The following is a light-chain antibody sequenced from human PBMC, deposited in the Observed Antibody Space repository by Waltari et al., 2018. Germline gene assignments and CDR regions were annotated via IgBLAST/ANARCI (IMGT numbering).Light chain of an antibody. CDR3: HQSRTLPIT. V-gene: IGKV6-21*02. J-gene: IGKJ5*01. CDR1: QSIGRS. Sequence: EIVLTQAADCQSVTPKEKVTITCRASQSIGRSLHWYQRKPGQSPNLLIKSASHSISCVPSRFSVSGSGTDFTLTITSLAAEDAATYFCHQSRTLPITFGQGTRLEI. CDR2: SAS.